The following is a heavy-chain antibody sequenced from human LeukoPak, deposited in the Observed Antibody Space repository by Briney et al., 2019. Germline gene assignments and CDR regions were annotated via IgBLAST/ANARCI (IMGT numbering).Heavy chain of an antibody. CDR1: GASFSGY. CDR2: IHHSGST. J-gene: IGHJ3*02. Sequence: PSETLSLTCGVSGASFSGYWSWIRQPPGEGLEWIGQIHHSGSTSYNPSLRSRVTISVDTSKNQFSLKLSSVTAADTAVYYCARTRNVLLWFGEFFFDAFDIWGQGTMVTVSS. CDR3: ARTRNVLLWFGEFFFDAFDI. D-gene: IGHD3-10*01. V-gene: IGHV4-34*01.